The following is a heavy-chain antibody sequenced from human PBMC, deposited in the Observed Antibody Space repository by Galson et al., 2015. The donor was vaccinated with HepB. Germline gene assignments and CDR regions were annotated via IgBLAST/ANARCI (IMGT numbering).Heavy chain of an antibody. CDR2: IRFDGSNK. J-gene: IGHJ4*02. CDR1: GFTFSTYG. CDR3: AKAKGSMVRGVYQYYFDY. V-gene: IGHV3-30*02. D-gene: IGHD3-10*01. Sequence: SLRLSCAASGFTFSTYGVQWVRQAPGKGLEWVAFIRFDGSNKYYADSVKGRFTISRDNSKNTLYLQMNSLRAEDTAVYYCAKAKGSMVRGVYQYYFDYWGQGTLVTVSS.